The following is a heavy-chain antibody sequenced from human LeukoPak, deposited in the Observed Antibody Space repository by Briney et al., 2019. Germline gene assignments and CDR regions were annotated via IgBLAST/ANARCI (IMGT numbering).Heavy chain of an antibody. D-gene: IGHD6-19*01. CDR2: ISVYNGNI. J-gene: IGHJ4*02. V-gene: IGHV1-18*01. CDR1: GYTFTSYG. CDR3: ARDAPSVAVAGGTDY. Sequence: GASVKVSCKASGYTFTSYGISWVRQAPGQGLEWMGWISVYNGNIHYAQKLQGRVTMTTDTFTSTAYMELRSLTSDDTAIYYCARDAPSVAVAGGTDYGGQGTLVSVSS.